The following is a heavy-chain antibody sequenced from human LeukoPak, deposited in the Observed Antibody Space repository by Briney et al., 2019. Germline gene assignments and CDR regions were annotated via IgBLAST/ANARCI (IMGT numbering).Heavy chain of an antibody. D-gene: IGHD3-16*01. CDR1: GFTFDDYG. Sequence: GGSLRLSCAASGFTFDDYGMSWVRQAPGKGPEWVSGINWNGGSTGYAASVKGRFTISRDNAKNSLYLQMNSLRAEDTALYYCARDALGGEPGDYWGQGTLVTVSS. CDR2: INWNGGST. V-gene: IGHV3-20*04. CDR3: ARDALGGEPGDY. J-gene: IGHJ4*02.